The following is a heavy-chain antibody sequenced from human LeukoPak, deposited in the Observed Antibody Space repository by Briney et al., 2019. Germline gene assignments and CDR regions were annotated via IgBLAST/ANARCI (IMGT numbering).Heavy chain of an antibody. D-gene: IGHD3-3*01. J-gene: IGHJ6*02. CDR3: ANTRADMITPDLYDFWSGYYYYYGMDV. CDR2: ISGSGGST. Sequence: QPGGSLRLSCAASGFTFSSYAMSWVRQAPGKGLEWVSAISGSGGSTYYADSVKGRFTISRDNSKNTLYLQMNSLRAEDTAVYYCANTRADMITPDLYDFWSGYYYYYGMDVWVQGTTVTVSS. CDR1: GFTFSSYA. V-gene: IGHV3-23*01.